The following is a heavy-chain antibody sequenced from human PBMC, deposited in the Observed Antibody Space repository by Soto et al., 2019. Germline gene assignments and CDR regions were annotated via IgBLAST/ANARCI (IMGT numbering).Heavy chain of an antibody. Sequence: QTGGSLRLSCAASGFTFSSYGMSWVRQAPGKGLEWVSAISGSGGSTYYADSVKGRFTISRDNSKNTLYLQMNSLRAEDTAVYYCAKSFRGYPTNYFDYWGQGTLVTVSS. CDR3: AKSFRGYPTNYFDY. V-gene: IGHV3-23*01. D-gene: IGHD6-13*01. CDR1: GFTFSSYG. J-gene: IGHJ4*02. CDR2: ISGSGGST.